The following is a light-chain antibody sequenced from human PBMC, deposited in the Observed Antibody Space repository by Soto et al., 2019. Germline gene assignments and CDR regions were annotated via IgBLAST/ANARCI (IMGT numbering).Light chain of an antibody. Sequence: IVMPQSPATLSVSPGDRATLSCRASESVTSSLAWYQQKPGQPPRLLIYAASTRATDVPARFSGGGSETEFTLTISSLQSEDFAVYFCQQYNIWPLWTFGQGTKVDIK. J-gene: IGKJ1*01. CDR2: AAS. CDR1: ESVTSS. CDR3: QQYNIWPLWT. V-gene: IGKV3-15*01.